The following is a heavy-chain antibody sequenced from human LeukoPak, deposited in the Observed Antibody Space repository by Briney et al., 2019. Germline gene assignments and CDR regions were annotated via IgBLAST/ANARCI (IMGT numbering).Heavy chain of an antibody. D-gene: IGHD2-15*01. CDR3: ARERRRYCSGGSCYIFDY. CDR2: ISAYNGNT. J-gene: IGHJ4*02. V-gene: IGHV1-18*01. Sequence: ASVKVSCKASGHTFTSYGISWVRQAPGQGLEWMGWISAYNGNTNYAQKLQGRVTMTTDTSTSTAYMELSSLRSEDTAVYYCARERRRYCSGGSCYIFDYWGQGTLVTVSS. CDR1: GHTFTSYG.